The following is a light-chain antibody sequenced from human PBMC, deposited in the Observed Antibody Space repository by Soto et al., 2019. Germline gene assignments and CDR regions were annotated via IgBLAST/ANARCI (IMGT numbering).Light chain of an antibody. CDR3: QQRSNWPRVFT. CDR2: GAS. Sequence: EIVMTQSPATLSVSPWERATLSCRASQSVSSNLAWYQQKPGQAPRLLIYGASTRATGTPARFSGSGSGTDFTLTISSLEPEDFAVYYCQQRSNWPRVFTFGPGTKVDIK. J-gene: IGKJ3*01. CDR1: QSVSSN. V-gene: IGKV3-15*01.